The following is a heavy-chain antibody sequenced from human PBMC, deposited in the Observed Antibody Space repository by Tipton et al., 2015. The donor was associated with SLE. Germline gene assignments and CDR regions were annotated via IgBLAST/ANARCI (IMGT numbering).Heavy chain of an antibody. D-gene: IGHD3-10*01. CDR1: GGSISSHY. CDR3: ARDVEHVVQGGIITYAFDI. Sequence: TLSLTCTVSGGSISSHYWSWIRQPPGKGLEWIGYIYYSGSTNYNPSLKSRVTMSVDTSKNQFSLKLSSVTAADTAVYYCARDVEHVVQGGIITYAFDIWGQGTMVTVSS. CDR2: IYYSGST. V-gene: IGHV4-59*11. J-gene: IGHJ3*02.